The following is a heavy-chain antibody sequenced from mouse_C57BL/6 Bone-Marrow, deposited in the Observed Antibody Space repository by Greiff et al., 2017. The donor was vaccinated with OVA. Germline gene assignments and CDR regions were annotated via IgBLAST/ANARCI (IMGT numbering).Heavy chain of an antibody. V-gene: IGHV1-81*01. J-gene: IGHJ1*03. D-gene: IGHD1-1*01. Sequence: VQLQQSGAELARPGASVKLSCKASGYTFTSSGISWVKQRTGQGLEWIGEIYPRSGNTYYNEKFKGKATLTADKSSSTAYMELRSLTSEDSAVYFCARSRYYGSSYEYFDVWGTGTTVTVSS. CDR1: GYTFTSSG. CDR3: ARSRYYGSSYEYFDV. CDR2: IYPRSGNT.